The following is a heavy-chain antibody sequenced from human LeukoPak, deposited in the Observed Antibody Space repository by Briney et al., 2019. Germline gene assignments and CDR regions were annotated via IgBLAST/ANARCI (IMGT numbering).Heavy chain of an antibody. CDR1: GGSISSSSYY. CDR3: ARDSDYGDYSLDH. D-gene: IGHD4-17*01. CDR2: IYYSGST. J-gene: IGHJ4*02. V-gene: IGHV4-39*07. Sequence: PSQTLSLTCTVSGGSISSSSYYWGWIRQPPGKGLEWIGSIYYSGSTYYNPSLKSRVTISVDTSKNQFSLKLSSVTAADTAVYYCARDSDYGDYSLDHWGQGTLVTVSS.